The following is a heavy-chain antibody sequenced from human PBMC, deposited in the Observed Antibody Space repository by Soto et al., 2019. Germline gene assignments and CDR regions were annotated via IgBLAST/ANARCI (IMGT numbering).Heavy chain of an antibody. CDR2: ISGSGGST. CDR3: AKDLERYYD. CDR1: GLSFTSYA. V-gene: IGHV3-23*01. J-gene: IGHJ4*02. Sequence: EVQLLESGGSLVQPGGSLRLSCAASGLSFTSYALTWVRQPPGKGLEWVSAISGSGGSTYYADSVKGRFTISRDNSKNTLYVQMNSLRAEDTAVYYCAKDLERYYDWGQGTLVTVSS. D-gene: IGHD3-10*01.